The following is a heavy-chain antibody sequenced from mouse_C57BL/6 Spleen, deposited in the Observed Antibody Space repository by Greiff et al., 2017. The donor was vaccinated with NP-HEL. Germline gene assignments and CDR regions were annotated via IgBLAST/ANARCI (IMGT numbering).Heavy chain of an antibody. CDR2: INYDGSST. Sequence: EVMLVESEGGLVQPGSSMKLSCTASGFTFSDYYMAWVRQVPEKGLEWVANINYDGSSTYYLDSLKSRFIISRDNAKNILYLQMSSLKSEDTATYYCARDLPYITTVPDWYFDVWGTGTTVTVSS. V-gene: IGHV5-16*01. D-gene: IGHD1-1*01. CDR3: ARDLPYITTVPDWYFDV. CDR1: GFTFSDYY. J-gene: IGHJ1*03.